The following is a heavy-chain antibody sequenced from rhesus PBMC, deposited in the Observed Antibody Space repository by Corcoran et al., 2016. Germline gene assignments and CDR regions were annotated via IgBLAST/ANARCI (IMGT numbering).Heavy chain of an antibody. Sequence: EVLLVESGGGLVPPGGSLRLSCAASGFPFSNFDMFWVRQVPGKGLEWVANISYSSKTIYYADSVKGRFTISRDNSKNSLSLQMSSLRAEDTAVYYCTRGRYCSGTDCYGSYGFWGPGVLVTVSS. J-gene: IGHJ5-1*01. CDR3: TRGRYCSGTDCYGSYGF. CDR2: ISYSSKTI. CDR1: GFPFSNFD. D-gene: IGHD2-21*01. V-gene: IGHV3-136*01.